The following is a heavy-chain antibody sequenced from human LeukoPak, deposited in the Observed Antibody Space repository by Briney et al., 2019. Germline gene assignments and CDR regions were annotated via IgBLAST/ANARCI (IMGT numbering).Heavy chain of an antibody. D-gene: IGHD3-10*01. CDR3: ARGYYNSGSYSYYYYYGMDV. J-gene: IGHJ6*02. V-gene: IGHV3-21*01. CDR1: GFTFSSYS. Sequence: GGSLRLSCAASGFTFSSYSMTWVRQAPGKGLEWVSSISSSSSYIYYAESVRGRFTISRDNANNSLYLQMNSLRAEDTAVYYCARGYYNSGSYSYYYYYGMDVWGQGTTVTVSS. CDR2: ISSSSSYI.